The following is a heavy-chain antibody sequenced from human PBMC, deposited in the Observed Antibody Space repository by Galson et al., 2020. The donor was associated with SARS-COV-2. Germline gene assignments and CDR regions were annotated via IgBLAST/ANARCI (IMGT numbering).Heavy chain of an antibody. CDR1: GGPTSSGSYY. CDR2: IYTSGST. CDR3: ARGRAGHYGMDV. Sequence: SETLSLTCNVPGGPTSSGSYYWSWIRQPAGKGLEWIGRIYTSGSTDYNPSLKSRVTVSVDTSNNQFFLRLRSVTAADTAVYYCARGRAGHYGMDVWGQGTTVTVSS. J-gene: IGHJ6*02. V-gene: IGHV4-61*02.